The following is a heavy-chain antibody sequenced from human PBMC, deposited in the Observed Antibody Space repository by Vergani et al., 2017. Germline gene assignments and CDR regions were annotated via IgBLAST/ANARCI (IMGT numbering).Heavy chain of an antibody. CDR1: GYSISSGYY. Sequence: QVQLQESGPGLVKPSETLSLTCAASGYSISSGYYWGWIRQPPGKGLEWIGSIYHSGSTYYNPSLKSRVTISVDTSKNQFSLKLSSVTAADTAVYYCARLGYSYGYVDYWGQGTLVTVSS. CDR3: ARLGYSYGYVDY. J-gene: IGHJ4*02. CDR2: IYHSGST. D-gene: IGHD5-18*01. V-gene: IGHV4-38-2*01.